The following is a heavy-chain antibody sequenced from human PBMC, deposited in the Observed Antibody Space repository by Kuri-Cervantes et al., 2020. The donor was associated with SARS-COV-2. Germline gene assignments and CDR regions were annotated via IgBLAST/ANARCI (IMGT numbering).Heavy chain of an antibody. J-gene: IGHJ6*02. CDR1: GFTFSSYS. V-gene: IGHV3-48*01. CDR2: ISSSSSTI. CDR3: ARDLGGSGVMDV. D-gene: IGHD3-10*01. Sequence: GGSLRLSCAASGFTFSSYSMNWVRQAPGKGLEWVSYISSSSSTIYYADSVKGRFTISRHNSKNTLYLQMNSLRAEDTAVYYCARDLGGSGVMDVWGQGTTVTVS.